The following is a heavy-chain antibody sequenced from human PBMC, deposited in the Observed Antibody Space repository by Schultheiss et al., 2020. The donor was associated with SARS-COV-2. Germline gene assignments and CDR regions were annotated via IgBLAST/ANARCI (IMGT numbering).Heavy chain of an antibody. J-gene: IGHJ5*02. CDR2: IYYSGST. D-gene: IGHD1-26*01. Sequence: SETLSLTCTVSGGSISSYYWSWIRQPPGKGLEWIGYIYYSGSTNYNPSLKSRVTISVDTSKNQFSLKLSSVTAADTAVYYCARGLSGSLTNCFDPWGQGTLVTVSS. V-gene: IGHV4-59*12. CDR3: ARGLSGSLTNCFDP. CDR1: GGSISSYY.